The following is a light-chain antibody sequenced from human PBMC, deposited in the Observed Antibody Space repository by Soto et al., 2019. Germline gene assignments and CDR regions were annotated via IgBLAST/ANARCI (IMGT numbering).Light chain of an antibody. CDR1: SSDLGGYNY. V-gene: IGLV2-8*01. CDR3: TSYAGNKGWV. CDR2: EVS. Sequence: QSVLTQPPSASGSPGQSVTISCTGTSSDLGGYNYVSWYQQHPGKAPKVVIYEVSKRPSGVPDRFSGSKSGNMASLTVSGLQAEDEADYYCTSYAGNKGWVFGGGTQLTVL. J-gene: IGLJ3*02.